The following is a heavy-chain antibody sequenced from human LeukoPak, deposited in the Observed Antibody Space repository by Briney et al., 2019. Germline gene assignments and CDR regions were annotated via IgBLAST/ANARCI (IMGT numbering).Heavy chain of an antibody. J-gene: IGHJ4*02. V-gene: IGHV4-34*01. D-gene: IGHD3-9*01. Sequence: SETLSLTCAVYGGSFSGYYWSWIRQPPGKGLEWIGEINHSGSTNYNPSLKSRVTISVDTSKNQFSLRLSSVTAADTAVYYCARDSYDILSYFDYWGQGTLVTVSS. CDR2: INHSGST. CDR1: GGSFSGYY. CDR3: ARDSYDILSYFDY.